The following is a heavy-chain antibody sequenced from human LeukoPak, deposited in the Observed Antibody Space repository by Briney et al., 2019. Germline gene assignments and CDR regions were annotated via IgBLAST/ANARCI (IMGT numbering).Heavy chain of an antibody. D-gene: IGHD3-10*01. CDR2: IKEDGSEK. J-gene: IGHJ4*02. Sequence: GGSLRLSCAASGFAFSAYWMGWVRQAPGKGLEWLGNIKEDGSEKYYGDLVEGRFTISRDNAKNSLSLQMNSLRVEDTAVYYCARDRGYLASDYWGQGTLVTVSS. CDR3: ARDRGYLASDY. CDR1: GFAFSAYW. V-gene: IGHV3-7*03.